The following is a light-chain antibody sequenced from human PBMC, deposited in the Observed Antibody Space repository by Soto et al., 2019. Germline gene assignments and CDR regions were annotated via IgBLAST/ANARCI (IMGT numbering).Light chain of an antibody. Sequence: EIVLTQSPGTLSLSPGERATLSCRASQSLTSNYLAWYQQKPGQAPRLLISGTSHRATGIPDRFSGSGSGTDFTLTISRLEPDDFAVYYCQQYGDSVFTFGPGTTVDIK. CDR3: QQYGDSVFT. CDR1: QSLTSNY. V-gene: IGKV3-20*01. J-gene: IGKJ3*01. CDR2: GTS.